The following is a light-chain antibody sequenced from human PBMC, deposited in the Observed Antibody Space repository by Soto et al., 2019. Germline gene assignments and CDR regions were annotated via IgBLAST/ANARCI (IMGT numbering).Light chain of an antibody. J-gene: IGLJ2*01. Sequence: QSALTQPASVSGSPGQSITISCSGTSSDVGGYTYVSWYQQHPGKAPKLIIYEVSDRPAGVSKRFSGSRSDNTAALTISGLQAEDAADYYCSSYRSTTHVIFGGGTKLTVL. CDR2: EVS. CDR3: SSYRSTTHVI. V-gene: IGLV2-14*01. CDR1: SSDVGGYTY.